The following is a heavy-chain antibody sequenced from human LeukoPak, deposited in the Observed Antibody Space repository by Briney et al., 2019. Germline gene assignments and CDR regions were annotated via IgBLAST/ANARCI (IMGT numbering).Heavy chain of an antibody. CDR2: ISSEGGST. J-gene: IGHJ3*02. V-gene: IGHV3-74*01. CDR1: GFTLSKHW. D-gene: IGHD6-13*01. CDR3: ARRAAALDAFDI. Sequence: GGSLRLSYAPSGFTLSKHWLHWVRQAPPKGLAWVSRISSEGGSTTYADSVKGRFTISRDNAKNTLYLQMNSLRAEDTAVYYCARRAAALDAFDIWGQGTMVTVSS.